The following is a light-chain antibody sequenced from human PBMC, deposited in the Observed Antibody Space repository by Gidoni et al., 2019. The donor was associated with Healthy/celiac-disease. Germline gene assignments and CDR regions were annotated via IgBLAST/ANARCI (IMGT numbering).Light chain of an antibody. CDR1: QSASSN. Sequence: EIVMTQSPATLSVSPGERATFACRASQSASSNLAWSQQKPGQAPRLLIYGASTRATGIPARFSGSGSGTEFTLTISSLQSEDFAVYYCQQYNNWPRTFGQGTKVEIK. J-gene: IGKJ1*01. V-gene: IGKV3-15*01. CDR3: QQYNNWPRT. CDR2: GAS.